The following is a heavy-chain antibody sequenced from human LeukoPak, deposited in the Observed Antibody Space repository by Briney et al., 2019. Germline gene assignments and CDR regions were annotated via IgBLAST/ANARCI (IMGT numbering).Heavy chain of an antibody. CDR2: TSTSSTYI. CDR1: GFTFSSYS. D-gene: IGHD1-20*01. Sequence: GGSLRLSCAAPGFTFSSYSMNWVRQAPGKGLEWVSSTSTSSTYIYYADSVKGRFTISRDNAKNSLYLQMNSLRAEDTAVYYCARDPPFIIGTTFFDYWGQGTLVTVSS. J-gene: IGHJ4*02. V-gene: IGHV3-21*01. CDR3: ARDPPFIIGTTFFDY.